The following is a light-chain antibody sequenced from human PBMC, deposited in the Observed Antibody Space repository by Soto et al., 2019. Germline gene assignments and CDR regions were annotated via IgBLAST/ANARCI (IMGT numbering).Light chain of an antibody. CDR3: QQLNSYPFT. CDR1: QGISSH. J-gene: IGKJ3*01. Sequence: DIQLTQSPSFLSASVGDRVTVTCRASQGISSHLAWYQQKPGKAPKVLIYGASTLQIGVPSRFSGSGSGTEFTLTINSLQPEDFATYSCQQLNSYPFTFGPGTKVDIK. V-gene: IGKV1-9*01. CDR2: GAS.